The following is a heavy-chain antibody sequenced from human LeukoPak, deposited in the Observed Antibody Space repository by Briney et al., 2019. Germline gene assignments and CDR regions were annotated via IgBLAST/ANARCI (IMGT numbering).Heavy chain of an antibody. CDR1: GFTFSSYA. CDR3: ARDAHGLDC. Sequence: PGGSLRLSCAASGFTFSSYAMHWVRQAPGKGLEWVAVISYDGSNKYYAGSVKGRFTISRDNSKNTLYLQMNSLRAEDTAVYYCARDAHGLDCWGQGTLVTVSS. V-gene: IGHV3-30-3*01. CDR2: ISYDGSNK. J-gene: IGHJ4*02.